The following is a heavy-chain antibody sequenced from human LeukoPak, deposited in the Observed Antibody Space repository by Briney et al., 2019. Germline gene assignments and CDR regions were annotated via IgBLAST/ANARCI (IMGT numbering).Heavy chain of an antibody. CDR2: ISTSSSYI. Sequence: GGSLRLSCAASGFTFSAYSMNWVRQAPGKGLEWVSSISTSSSYIYYAESVKGRYTVSRDNAKNSLFLQMNSLRAEDTALYYCARDREMGTIRNGFDVWGQGTIVSVSS. V-gene: IGHV3-21*01. D-gene: IGHD5-24*01. CDR1: GFTFSAYS. J-gene: IGHJ3*01. CDR3: ARDREMGTIRNGFDV.